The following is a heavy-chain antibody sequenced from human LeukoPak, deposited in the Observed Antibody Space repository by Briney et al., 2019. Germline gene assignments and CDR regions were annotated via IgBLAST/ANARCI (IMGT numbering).Heavy chain of an antibody. J-gene: IGHJ4*02. CDR1: GDSVSSNSAA. CDR3: ARDPSLDGSAGEGYFDY. CDR2: TYYRSKWYN. V-gene: IGHV6-1*01. D-gene: IGHD5-24*01. Sequence: SQTLSLTCAISGDSVSSNSAAWNWIRQSPSRGLEWLGRTYYRSKWYNDYAVSVKSRITINPDTSKNQFSLQLNSVTPEDTAVYYCARDPSLDGSAGEGYFDYWGQGTLVTVSS.